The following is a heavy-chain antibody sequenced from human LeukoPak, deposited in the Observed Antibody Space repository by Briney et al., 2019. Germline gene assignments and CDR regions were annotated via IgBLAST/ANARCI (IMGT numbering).Heavy chain of an antibody. D-gene: IGHD5-12*01. CDR1: GCSISSYY. Sequence: SETLSLTCTVSGCSISSYYWSWIRQPAGKGLEWIGRIYTSGSTNYNPSLKSRVTMSVDTSKNQFSLKLSSVTAADTAVYYCARVSRRGYSGYYYYYMDVWGKGTTVTVSS. CDR2: IYTSGST. J-gene: IGHJ6*03. CDR3: ARVSRRGYSGYYYYYMDV. V-gene: IGHV4-4*07.